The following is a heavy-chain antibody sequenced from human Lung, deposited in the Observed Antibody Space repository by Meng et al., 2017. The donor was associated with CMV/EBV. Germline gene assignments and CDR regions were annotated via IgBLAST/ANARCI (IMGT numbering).Heavy chain of an antibody. CDR3: LRRSGGSV. V-gene: IGHV4-4*02. D-gene: IGHD3-10*01. Sequence: QVQLRESGPALVKPAETLSLTCAVSGASITNHNWWAWVRQPPGKGLEWIGEIPHRGSSAYNPSLKSRVSMSIDKSKNQLSLKLTSVTAADTAVYHCLRRSGGSVWGQGTLVTVSS. J-gene: IGHJ1*01. CDR2: IPHRGSS. CDR1: GASITNHNW.